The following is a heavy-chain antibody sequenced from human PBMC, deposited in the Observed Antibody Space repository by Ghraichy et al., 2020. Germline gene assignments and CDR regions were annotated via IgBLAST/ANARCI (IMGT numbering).Heavy chain of an antibody. V-gene: IGHV1-58*01. CDR1: GFTFTSSA. Sequence: SVKVSCKASGFTFTSSAVQWVRQARGQRLEWIGWIVVGSGNTNYAQKFQERVTITRDMSTSTAYMELSSLRSEDTAVYYCAAGRRQGGGSYRINFYYYYGMDVWGQGTTVTVSS. CDR2: IVVGSGNT. CDR3: AAGRRQGGGSYRINFYYYYGMDV. D-gene: IGHD1-26*01. J-gene: IGHJ6*02.